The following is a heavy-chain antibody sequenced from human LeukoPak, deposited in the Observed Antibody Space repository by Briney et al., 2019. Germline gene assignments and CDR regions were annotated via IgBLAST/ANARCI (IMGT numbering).Heavy chain of an antibody. J-gene: IGHJ5*02. V-gene: IGHV3-23*01. Sequence: PGGSLRLSCAASGFTFSSYAMSWVRQAPGKGLEWVSAVSGNGGSTYYADSVKGRLTISRDNSKNTLYLQMNSLRTEDTAVYYCARAAAETGAFRDNWFDPWGQGTLVTVSS. D-gene: IGHD6-19*01. CDR1: GFTFSSYA. CDR3: ARAAAETGAFRDNWFDP. CDR2: VSGNGGST.